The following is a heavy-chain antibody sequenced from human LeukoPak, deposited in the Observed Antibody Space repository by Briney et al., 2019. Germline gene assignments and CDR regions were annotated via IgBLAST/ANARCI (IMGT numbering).Heavy chain of an antibody. D-gene: IGHD2-2*02. CDR2: ISVYNGNT. CDR3: ARDRYCISTTCYNDYFDY. J-gene: IGHJ4*02. V-gene: IGHV1-18*04. CDR1: GYIFTSYG. Sequence: ASVKVSCKASGYIFTSYGISWVRQAPGQGLEWMGWISVYNGNTNGAQKLQGRVTMTTDTSTSAAYMELRSLRSDDTAVYYCARDRYCISTTCYNDYFDYWGQGTLVTVSS.